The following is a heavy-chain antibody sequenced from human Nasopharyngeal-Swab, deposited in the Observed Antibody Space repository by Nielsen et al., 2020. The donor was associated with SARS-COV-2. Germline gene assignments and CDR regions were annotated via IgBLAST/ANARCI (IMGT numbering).Heavy chain of an antibody. J-gene: IGHJ4*02. CDR2: ISHDGTNK. V-gene: IGHV3-30-3*01. CDR3: VREPLGASSLHERFDY. Sequence: GGSLRLSCAASGFIFSSYAMHWARQSPGKGLEWVAVISHDGTNKYYADSVEGRFTVSRDNSRNSLYLQMDSLRAEDTAVYYCVREPLGASSLHERFDYWGQGTLVTVSS. CDR1: GFIFSSYA. D-gene: IGHD1-26*01.